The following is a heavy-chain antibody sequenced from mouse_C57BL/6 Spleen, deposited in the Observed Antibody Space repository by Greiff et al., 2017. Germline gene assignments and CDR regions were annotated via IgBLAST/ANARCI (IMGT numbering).Heavy chain of an antibody. D-gene: IGHD1-1*01. CDR1: GYTFTDYE. CDR2: IDPETGGT. V-gene: IGHV1-15*01. CDR3: TRRGTTVVPFDY. Sequence: QVQLQQSGAELVRPGASVTLSCKASGYTFTDYEMHWVKQTPVHGLEWIGAIDPETGGTAYNQKFKGKAILTAATSSSTAYLELRSLTSEDAAVYYCTRRGTTVVPFDYWGQGTTLTVSS. J-gene: IGHJ2*01.